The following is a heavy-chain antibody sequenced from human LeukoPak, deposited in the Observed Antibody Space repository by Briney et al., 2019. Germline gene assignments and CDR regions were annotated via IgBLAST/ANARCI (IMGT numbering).Heavy chain of an antibody. D-gene: IGHD3-22*01. J-gene: IGHJ6*02. V-gene: IGHV3-9*01. Sequence: SGGSLRLSCAASGFTFDDYAMHWVRQAPGKGLEWVSGISWNSGSIGYADSVKGRFTISRDNAKNSLYLQMNSLRAEDTALYYCAKDEGYDSSGPSLGMDVWGQGTTVTVSS. CDR1: GFTFDDYA. CDR2: ISWNSGSI. CDR3: AKDEGYDSSGPSLGMDV.